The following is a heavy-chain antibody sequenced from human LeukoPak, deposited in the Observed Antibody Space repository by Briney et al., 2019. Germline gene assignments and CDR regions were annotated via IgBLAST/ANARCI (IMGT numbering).Heavy chain of an antibody. Sequence: ASVKVSCKASGGTFSSYAISWVRQAPGQGLEWMGGIIPIFGTANYAQKFQGRVTITADKSTSTAYMELSSLRSEDTAVYYCARRWELLSWFDPWGQGTLVTVSS. J-gene: IGHJ5*02. D-gene: IGHD1-26*01. CDR2: IIPIFGTA. V-gene: IGHV1-69*06. CDR1: GGTFSSYA. CDR3: ARRWELLSWFDP.